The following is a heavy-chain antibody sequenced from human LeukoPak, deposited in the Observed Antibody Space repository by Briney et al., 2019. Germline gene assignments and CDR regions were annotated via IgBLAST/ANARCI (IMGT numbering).Heavy chain of an antibody. CDR2: IYYSGRT. CDR1: GGSISSYY. CDR3: ARGWKYRNGYTVTELGSGYFDY. J-gene: IGHJ4*02. V-gene: IGHV4-59*01. Sequence: SEALSLTCSVSGGSISSYYWNWIRQPPGKGLEWIGYIYYSGRTNYSPSLKSRVTISVDTSKNQFSLKLSSVTAADTAVYYCARGWKYRNGYTVTELGSGYFDYWGQGTLVTVSS. D-gene: IGHD5-18*01.